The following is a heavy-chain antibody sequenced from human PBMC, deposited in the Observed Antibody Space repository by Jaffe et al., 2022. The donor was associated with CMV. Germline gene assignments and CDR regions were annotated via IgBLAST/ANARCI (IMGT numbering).Heavy chain of an antibody. CDR3: ASGPLVRGENFDY. J-gene: IGHJ4*02. CDR2: INHSGST. D-gene: IGHD6-6*01. Sequence: QVQLQQWGAGLLKPSETLSLTCAVYGGSFSGYYWSWIRQPPGKGLEWIGEINHSGSTNYNPSLKSRVTISVDTSKNQFSLKLSSVTAADTAVYYCASGPLVRGENFDYWGQGTLVTVSS. CDR1: GGSFSGYY. V-gene: IGHV4-34*01.